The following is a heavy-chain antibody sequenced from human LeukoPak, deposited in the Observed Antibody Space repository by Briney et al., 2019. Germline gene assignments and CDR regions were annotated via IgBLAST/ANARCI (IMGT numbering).Heavy chain of an antibody. J-gene: IGHJ5*02. CDR1: GFTFSSYE. CDR2: ISSSSSYI. Sequence: GGSLRLSCAASGFTFSSYEMNWVRQAPGKGLEWVSSISSSSSYIYYADSVKGRFTISRDNAKNSLYLQMNSLRAEDTAVYYCARDHPIAVAGEINWFDPWGQGTLVTVSS. V-gene: IGHV3-21*01. CDR3: ARDHPIAVAGEINWFDP. D-gene: IGHD6-19*01.